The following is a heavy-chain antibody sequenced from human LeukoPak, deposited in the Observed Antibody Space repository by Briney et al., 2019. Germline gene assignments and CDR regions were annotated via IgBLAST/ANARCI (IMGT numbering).Heavy chain of an antibody. CDR1: GFTFSDYW. J-gene: IGHJ1*01. CDR3: AFLPPGH. CDR2: IKSDGSRI. D-gene: IGHD3-3*01. Sequence: GGSMRLSCAASGFTFSDYWMDWVRQAPGKGLVWVSRIKSDGSRITYADSVRGRFTISRDNAKNTLYLQMNSLRAEDTAVYYCAFLPPGHWGQGTLVTVSS. V-gene: IGHV3-74*01.